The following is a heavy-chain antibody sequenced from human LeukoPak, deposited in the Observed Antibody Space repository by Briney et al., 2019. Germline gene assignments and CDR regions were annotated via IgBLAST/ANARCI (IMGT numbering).Heavy chain of an antibody. Sequence: SETLSLTCTVSGGSISSYYWSWIRQPPVKGLEWIGYIYYSGSTNYNPSLKSRVTISVDTSKNQFSLKLSSVTAADTAVYYCASGYGDLYFDYWGQGTLVTVSS. CDR2: IYYSGST. J-gene: IGHJ4*02. CDR3: ASGYGDLYFDY. D-gene: IGHD4-17*01. V-gene: IGHV4-59*01. CDR1: GGSISSYY.